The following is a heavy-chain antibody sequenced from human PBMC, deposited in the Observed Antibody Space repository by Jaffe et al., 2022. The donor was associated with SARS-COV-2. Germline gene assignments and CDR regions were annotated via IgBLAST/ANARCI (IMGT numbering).Heavy chain of an antibody. CDR3: ARPRSIPAAVDYYGMDV. V-gene: IGHV1-46*01. D-gene: IGHD2-2*01. CDR1: GYTFTSYY. CDR2: INPSGGST. J-gene: IGHJ6*02. Sequence: QVQLVQSGAEVKKPGASVKVSCKASGYTFTSYYMHWVRQAPGQGLEWMGIINPSGGSTSYAQKFQGRVTMTRDTSTSTVYMELSSLRSEDTAVYYCARPRSIPAAVDYYGMDVWGQGTTVTVSS.